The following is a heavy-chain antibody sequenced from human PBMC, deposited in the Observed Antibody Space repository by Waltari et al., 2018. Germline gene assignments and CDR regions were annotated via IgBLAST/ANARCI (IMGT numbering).Heavy chain of an antibody. CDR3: ATSTYYYDSSGYYFERRTTFDI. D-gene: IGHD3-22*01. J-gene: IGHJ3*02. CDR2: IIPIFGTA. Sequence: VSCKASGGTFSSYAISWVRQAPGQGLEWMGGIIPIFGTANYAQKFQGRVTITADESTSTAYMELSSLRSEDTAVYYCATSTYYYDSSGYYFERRTTFDIWGQGTMVTVSS. CDR1: GGTFSSYA. V-gene: IGHV1-69*01.